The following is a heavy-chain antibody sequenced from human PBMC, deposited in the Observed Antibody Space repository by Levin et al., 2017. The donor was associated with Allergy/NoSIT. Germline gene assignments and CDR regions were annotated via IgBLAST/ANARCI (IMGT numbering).Heavy chain of an antibody. CDR3: ASQGGYCSSTSCYYYYGMDV. D-gene: IGHD2-2*01. CDR1: GGSISSSSYY. J-gene: IGHJ6*02. Sequence: SETLSLTCTVSGGSISSSSYYWGWIRQPPGKGLEWIGSIYYSGSTYYNPSLKSRVTISVDTSKNQFSLKLSSVTAADTAVYYCASQGGYCSSTSCYYYYGMDVWGQGTTVTVSS. V-gene: IGHV4-39*01. CDR2: IYYSGST.